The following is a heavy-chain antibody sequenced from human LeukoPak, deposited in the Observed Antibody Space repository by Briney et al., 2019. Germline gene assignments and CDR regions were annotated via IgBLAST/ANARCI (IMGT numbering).Heavy chain of an antibody. CDR1: GGSISSSSYY. CDR2: INHSGST. CDR3: ARGKRGTYYYYYMDV. D-gene: IGHD1-1*01. V-gene: IGHV4-39*07. Sequence: TSETLSLTCTVSGGSISSSSYYWGWIRQPPGKGLEWIGEINHSGSTKYNPSLKSRVTISVDTSKYQFSLILSSVTAADTAVYYCARGKRGTYYYYYMDVWGKGTTVTVSS. J-gene: IGHJ6*03.